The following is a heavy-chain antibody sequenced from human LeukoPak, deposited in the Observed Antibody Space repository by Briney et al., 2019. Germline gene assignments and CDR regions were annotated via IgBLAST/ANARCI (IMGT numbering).Heavy chain of an antibody. CDR1: GFTFSSYS. V-gene: IGHV3-48*02. Sequence: GGSLRLSCAASGFTFSSYSMNWVRQAPGKGLEWVSCISSSSSTIYYADSVKGRFTISRDNAKNSLYLQMNSLRDEDTTVYYCARSMVTHYHYYGMDVWGQGTTVTVSS. D-gene: IGHD5-18*01. J-gene: IGHJ6*02. CDR2: ISSSSSTI. CDR3: ARSMVTHYHYYGMDV.